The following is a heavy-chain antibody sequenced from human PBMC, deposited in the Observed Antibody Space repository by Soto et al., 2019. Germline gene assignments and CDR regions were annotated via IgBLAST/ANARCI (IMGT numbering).Heavy chain of an antibody. D-gene: IGHD3-3*01. CDR2: IYYSGST. Sequence: PSETLSLTCTVSGGSISSSIYYWGWIRHPPGKGLEWIGSIYYSGSTYYNPSLKSRVTISVDTSKNQFSLKLSSVTAADTAVYYCARQDYDFRSGYYGVSDYWGQGTLVTVSS. V-gene: IGHV4-39*01. CDR3: ARQDYDFRSGYYGVSDY. J-gene: IGHJ4*02. CDR1: GGSISSSIYY.